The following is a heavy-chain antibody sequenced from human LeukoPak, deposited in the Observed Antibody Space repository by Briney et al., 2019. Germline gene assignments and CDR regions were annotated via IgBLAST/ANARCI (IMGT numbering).Heavy chain of an antibody. D-gene: IGHD1/OR15-1a*01. V-gene: IGHV4-39*07. CDR1: GGSVSSSSYY. J-gene: IGHJ5*02. CDR2: IYYSGST. CDR3: ARLNGNRWNWFDP. Sequence: PSETLSLTCTVSGGSVSSSSYYWGWIRQPPGKGLEWIGSIYYSGSTYYNPSLKSRVTISVDTSKNQFSLKLSSVTAADTAVYYCARLNGNRWNWFDPWGQGTLVTVSS.